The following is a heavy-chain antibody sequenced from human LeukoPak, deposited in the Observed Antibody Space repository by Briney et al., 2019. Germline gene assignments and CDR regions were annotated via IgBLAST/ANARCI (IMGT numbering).Heavy chain of an antibody. CDR1: GYTFIDYY. D-gene: IGHD3-3*01. V-gene: IGHV1-2*02. CDR2: INPGTGGT. J-gene: IGHJ4*02. CDR3: ARDGGFDY. Sequence: ASVKVSCKASGYTFIDYYIHWVRQAPGQGIEWMGWINPGTGGTKSARTFQGRVTMTRDTSITTAYMELNTLTSDDTALYYCARDGGFDYWGQGTPVTVSS.